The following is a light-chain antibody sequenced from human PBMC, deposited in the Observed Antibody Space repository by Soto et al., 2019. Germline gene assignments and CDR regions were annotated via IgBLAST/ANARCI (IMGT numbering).Light chain of an antibody. CDR1: QGISSF. J-gene: IGKJ5*01. V-gene: IGKV1-9*01. CDR3: QQLNSSPIT. CDR2: AAS. Sequence: DIQLTQSPSFLSASVGDRVTITWRASQGISSFLAWYQQKPGKAPKLLIYAASTLQSGVPSRFSGSGSGTEFTLTISSLQPEDFATYYCQQLNSSPITFGQGTRLEIK.